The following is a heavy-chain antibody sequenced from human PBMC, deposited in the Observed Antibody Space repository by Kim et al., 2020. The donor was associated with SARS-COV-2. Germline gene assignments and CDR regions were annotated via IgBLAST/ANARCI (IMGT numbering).Heavy chain of an antibody. D-gene: IGHD3-10*01. CDR2: IDYSRST. J-gene: IGHJ4*02. Sequence: SETLSLTCTVSRGSISSYYWSWIRQPPGQGLEWIGYIDYSRSTKYNPSLRSRVIISVDTSKNELSLKLNSVTAADTAVYYCARASYFYGSGNYPFDYWGQGTLVTVSS. CDR3: ARASYFYGSGNYPFDY. CDR1: RGSISSYY. V-gene: IGHV4-59*01.